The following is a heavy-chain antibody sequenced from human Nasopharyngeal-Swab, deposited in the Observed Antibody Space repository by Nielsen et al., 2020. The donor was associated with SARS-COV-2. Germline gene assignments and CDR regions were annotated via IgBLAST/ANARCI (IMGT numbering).Heavy chain of an antibody. D-gene: IGHD1-26*01. CDR3: ARVWGATRLN. CDR2: IYYSGST. Sequence: WIRQPPGKGLEWIGYIYYSGSTNYNPSLKSRVTISVDTSKNQFSLKLSSVTAADTAVYYCARVWGATRLNWGQGTLVTVSS. V-gene: IGHV4-59*01. J-gene: IGHJ4*02.